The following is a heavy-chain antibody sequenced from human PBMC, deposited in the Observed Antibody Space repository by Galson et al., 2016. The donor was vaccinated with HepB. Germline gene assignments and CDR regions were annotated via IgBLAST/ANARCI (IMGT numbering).Heavy chain of an antibody. Sequence: SLRLSCAASGFTFGAFALTWVRQAPGKGLEWVSGISGSHNAYYADSVKGRFTVSRDNLRTTLYLQMNTLTVEDTAVYYCAKVEWGDCLTGFGPWGQGTLVSVSS. CDR1: GFTFGAFA. CDR2: ISGSHNA. D-gene: IGHD2-21*02. J-gene: IGHJ5*02. V-gene: IGHV3-23*01. CDR3: AKVEWGDCLTGFGP.